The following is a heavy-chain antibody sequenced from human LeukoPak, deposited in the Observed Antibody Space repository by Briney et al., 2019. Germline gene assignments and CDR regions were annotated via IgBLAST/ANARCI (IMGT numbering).Heavy chain of an antibody. CDR3: ARPQGAVPTVKGYFDL. Sequence: SETLSLTCAVYGGSFSGYYWSWIRQPPGKGLEWIGEINHSGSTNYNPPLKSRVTISVDTSKNQFSLKLSSVTAADTAVYYCARPQGAVPTVKGYFDLWGRGTLVTVSS. V-gene: IGHV4-34*01. J-gene: IGHJ2*01. CDR2: INHSGST. CDR1: GGSFSGYY. D-gene: IGHD4-11*01.